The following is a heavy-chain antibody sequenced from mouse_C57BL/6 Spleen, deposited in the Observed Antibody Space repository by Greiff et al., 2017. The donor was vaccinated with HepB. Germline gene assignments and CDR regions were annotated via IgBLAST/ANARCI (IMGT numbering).Heavy chain of an antibody. CDR1: GFSLTSYG. V-gene: IGHV2-5*01. CDR2: IWRGGST. J-gene: IGHJ4*01. CDR3: AKNGYDYDAMDY. Sequence: LQESGPGLVQPSQSLSITCTVSGFSLTSYGVHWVRQSPGKGLEWLGVIWRGGSTDYNAAFMSRLSITKDNSKSQVFFKMNSLQADDTAIYYCAKNGYDYDAMDYWGQGTSVTVSS.